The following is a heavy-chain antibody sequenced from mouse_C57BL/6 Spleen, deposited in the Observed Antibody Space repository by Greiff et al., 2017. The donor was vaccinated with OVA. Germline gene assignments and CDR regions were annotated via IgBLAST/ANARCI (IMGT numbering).Heavy chain of an antibody. CDR1: GYTFTSYW. CDR2: IYPGSGST. D-gene: IGHD1-1*01. Sequence: QVQLQQPGAELVKPGASVKLSCKASGYTFTSYWITWVKQRPGQGLEWIGDIYPGSGSTNYNEKFKGKATLTVDTSSSTAYMQLSSLTSEDSAVYDCARERELRYRGDFDVWGTGTTVTVSS. V-gene: IGHV1-55*01. J-gene: IGHJ1*03. CDR3: ARERELRYRGDFDV.